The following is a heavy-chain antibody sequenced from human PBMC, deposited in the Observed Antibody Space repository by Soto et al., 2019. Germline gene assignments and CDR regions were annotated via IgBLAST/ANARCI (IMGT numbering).Heavy chain of an antibody. Sequence: QITLKKSGPSLGKPTPTLTLTCTVAGFSLTTTGVGVVWIRQPPGKALEWLALIYWDDDKHYSPSLRSTLTVTTDTPKNQVGLTLTKVDPADTGTYFCAHVGGLEQWLYRLDHWGQGTLVTLPS. D-gene: IGHD6-19*01. CDR2: IYWDDDK. J-gene: IGHJ4*02. V-gene: IGHV2-5*02. CDR1: GFSLTTTGVG. CDR3: AHVGGLEQWLYRLDH.